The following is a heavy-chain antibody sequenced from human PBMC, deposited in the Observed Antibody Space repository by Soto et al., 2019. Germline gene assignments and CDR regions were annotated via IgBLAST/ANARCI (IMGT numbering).Heavy chain of an antibody. V-gene: IGHV5-51*01. D-gene: IGHD6-6*01. CDR1: GYSFTSYW. CDR3: ATLPRIEYRSSSPYNWFDP. Sequence: PGESLKISCKGSGYSFTSYWIGWVRQMPGKGLEWVGIIYPGDSDTRYSPSFQGRVTISADKSISTAYLQWSSLKASDTAMYYCATLPRIEYRSSSPYNWFDPWGQGTLVTVSS. J-gene: IGHJ5*02. CDR2: IYPGDSDT.